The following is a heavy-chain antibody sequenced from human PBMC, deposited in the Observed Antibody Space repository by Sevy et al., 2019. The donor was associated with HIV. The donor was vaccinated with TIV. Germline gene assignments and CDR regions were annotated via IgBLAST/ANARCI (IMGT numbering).Heavy chain of an antibody. V-gene: IGHV4-59*01. CDR1: GGSISSYY. CDR2: IYYSGST. J-gene: IGHJ6*02. Sequence: SETLSLTCTVSGGSISSYYWSWIRQPPGKGLEWIGYIYYSGSTNYNPSLKSRVTISVDTSKNQFSLKLSSVTAADTAVYYCARGDITMIVAVVRRDYGMDVWGQGTTVTVSS. CDR3: ARGDITMIVAVVRRDYGMDV. D-gene: IGHD3-22*01.